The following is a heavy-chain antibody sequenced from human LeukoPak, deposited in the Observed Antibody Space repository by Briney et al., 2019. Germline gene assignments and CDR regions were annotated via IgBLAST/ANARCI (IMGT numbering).Heavy chain of an antibody. CDR1: GGSISSYY. D-gene: IGHD3-9*01. J-gene: IGHJ6*03. CDR3: ARHNYDILTGYPNYYMDV. CDR2: IYYSGST. V-gene: IGHV4-59*08. Sequence: SETLSLTCTVSGGSISSYYWSWIRQPPGKGLEWIGYIYYSGSTNYNPSLKSRVTISVDTSKNQFSLKLSSVTAADTAVYYCARHNYDILTGYPNYYMDVWGKGTTVTVSS.